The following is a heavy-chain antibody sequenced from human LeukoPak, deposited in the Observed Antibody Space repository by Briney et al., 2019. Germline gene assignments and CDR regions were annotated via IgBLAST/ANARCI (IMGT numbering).Heavy chain of an antibody. J-gene: IGHJ4*02. D-gene: IGHD2-8*01. CDR2: IRYDGSNK. CDR1: GFTFSSYG. V-gene: IGHV3-30*02. CDR3: AKATLGYCTNGVCYTFDY. Sequence: GGSLRLSCAASGFTFSSYGMHWVRQAPGKGLEWVAFIRYDGSNKYYADSIKGRFTISRDNSKNTLYLQMNSLRAEDTAVYYCAKATLGYCTNGVCYTFDYWGQGTLVTVSS.